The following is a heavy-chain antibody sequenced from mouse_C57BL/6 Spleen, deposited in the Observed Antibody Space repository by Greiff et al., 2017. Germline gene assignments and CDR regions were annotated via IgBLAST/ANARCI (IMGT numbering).Heavy chain of an antibody. CDR2: IWSGGST. CDR1: GFSLTSYG. V-gene: IGHV2-2*01. Sequence: VMLVESGPGLVQPSQSLSITCTVSGFSLTSYGVHWVRQSPGKGLEWLGVIWSGGSTDYNAAFISRLSISKDNSKSQVFFKMNSLQADDTAIYYCASHEVGFAYWGQGTLVTVSA. CDR3: ASHEVGFAY. D-gene: IGHD1-3*01. J-gene: IGHJ3*01.